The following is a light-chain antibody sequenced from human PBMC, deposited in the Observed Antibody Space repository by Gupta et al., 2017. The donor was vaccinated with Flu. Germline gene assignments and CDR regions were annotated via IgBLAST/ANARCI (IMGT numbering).Light chain of an antibody. J-gene: IGLJ2*01. Sequence: SYVLTQPPSLSVAPGQTARITCGGHNIGGKSVHWYQQKPGPAPVLVGYADSDRPSGIPDRFSGSNSGTTATLAISRVQAGDEADYYCPAWDSSRDRFVLGGGTKMTVL. V-gene: IGLV3-21*02. CDR2: ADS. CDR1: NIGGKS. CDR3: PAWDSSRDRFV.